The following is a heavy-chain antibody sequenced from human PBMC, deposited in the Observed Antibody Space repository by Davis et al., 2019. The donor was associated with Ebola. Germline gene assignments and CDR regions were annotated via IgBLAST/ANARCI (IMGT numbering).Heavy chain of an antibody. D-gene: IGHD3-10*01. Sequence: TLSLTCTVSGGSISSYYWSWIRQPPGKGLEWIGYIYYSGSTNYNPSLKSRVTISVDTSKNQFSLKLSSVTAADTAVYYCARQSRYYGSGSYYAMGMDVWGQGTTVTVSS. CDR3: ARQSRYYGSGSYYAMGMDV. CDR1: GGSISSYY. V-gene: IGHV4-59*08. CDR2: IYYSGST. J-gene: IGHJ6*02.